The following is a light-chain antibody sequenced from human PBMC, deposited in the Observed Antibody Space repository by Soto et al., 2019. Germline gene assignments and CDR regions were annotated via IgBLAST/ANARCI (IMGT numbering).Light chain of an antibody. V-gene: IGLV2-14*01. CDR3: ISYTSSSLYV. CDR1: SSDVGGYDY. J-gene: IGLJ1*01. CDR2: DVT. Sequence: QSVLTQPASVSGSPGQSIAISCTGTSSDVGGYDYVSWYQQHPGKAPKLMIYDVTDRPSGVSNRFSGSKSGNMASLTISGLQAEDEAEYYCISYTSSSLYVFGTGTKLTVL.